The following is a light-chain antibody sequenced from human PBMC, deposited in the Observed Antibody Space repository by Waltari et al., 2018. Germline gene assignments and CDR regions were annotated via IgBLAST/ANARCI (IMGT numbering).Light chain of an antibody. CDR1: ALPKQD. CDR2: RGT. Sequence: SYELTQPPSVSVSPGQTARITCSGDALPKQDAYWYQQRPGQAPVLVIYRGTGRPSGIPERFSGSSSGTIVTLTISGVQAEDEADYYCQSADSSGNYVVFGGGTKLTVL. J-gene: IGLJ2*01. CDR3: QSADSSGNYVV. V-gene: IGLV3-25*03.